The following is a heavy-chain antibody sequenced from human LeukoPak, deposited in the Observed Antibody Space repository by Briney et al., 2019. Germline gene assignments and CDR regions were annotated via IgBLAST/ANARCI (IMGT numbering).Heavy chain of an antibody. CDR1: GGSFSGYY. J-gene: IGHJ4*02. CDR3: AREGPSPFDY. Sequence: KTSETLSPTCAVYGGSFSGYYWSWIRQPPGKGLEWIGEINHSGSTNYNPSLKSRVTISVDTSKDQFSLKLSSVTAADTAVYYCAREGPSPFDYWGQGTLVTVSS. V-gene: IGHV4-34*01. CDR2: INHSGST.